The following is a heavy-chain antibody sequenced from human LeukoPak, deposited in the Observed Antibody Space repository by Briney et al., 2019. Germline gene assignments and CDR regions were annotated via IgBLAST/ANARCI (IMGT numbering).Heavy chain of an antibody. Sequence: GASVKVSCKATSRISWVRQAPGQGLEWMGWIGTYGGDTYYAQKFQGRITVTTDTSTSTVYMELRNLRSDDTAVYYCARDEGCSSTSCLFDYWGQGTLVTVSS. D-gene: IGHD2-2*01. J-gene: IGHJ4*02. CDR2: IGTYGGDT. CDR3: ARDEGCSSTSCLFDY. CDR1: TSR. V-gene: IGHV1-18*01.